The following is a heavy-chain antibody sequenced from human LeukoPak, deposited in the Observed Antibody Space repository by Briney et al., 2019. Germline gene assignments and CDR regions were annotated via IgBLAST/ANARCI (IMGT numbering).Heavy chain of an antibody. CDR3: ARASYYYDSSGYYRSAGWYFDL. D-gene: IGHD3-22*01. J-gene: IGHJ2*01. CDR1: GGSISSGGYS. CDR2: IYHSGST. V-gene: IGHV4-30-2*01. Sequence: PSETLSLTCAVSGGSISSGGYSWSWIRQPPGKGLEWIGYIYHSGSTYYNPSLKSRVTISVDRSKNQFSLKLSSVTAADTAVYYCARASYYYDSSGYYRSAGWYFDLWGRGTLVTVSS.